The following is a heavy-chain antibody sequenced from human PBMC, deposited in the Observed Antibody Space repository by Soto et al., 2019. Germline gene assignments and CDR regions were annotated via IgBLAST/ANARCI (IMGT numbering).Heavy chain of an antibody. V-gene: IGHV4-59*01. Sequence: SETLSLTCTVSGASIRSYYWSWIRQPPGKGLEWIAYIHYSGSTNYNPSLKSRVTISVDTSKNQFSLKLSSVTAADTAVYYCGRLQNDAYYIDYWGQGTLVTVSS. J-gene: IGHJ4*02. D-gene: IGHD1-1*01. CDR3: GRLQNDAYYIDY. CDR1: GASIRSYY. CDR2: IHYSGST.